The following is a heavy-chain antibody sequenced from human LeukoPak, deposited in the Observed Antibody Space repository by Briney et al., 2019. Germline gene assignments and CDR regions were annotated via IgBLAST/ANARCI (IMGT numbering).Heavy chain of an antibody. J-gene: IGHJ3*02. V-gene: IGHV4-59*01. D-gene: IGHD1-7*01. CDR3: ARDSELLRAFDI. CDR2: IYYSGST. CDR1: GGSISSYY. Sequence: SETLSLTCTVSGGSISSYYWSWIRQPPGKGLEWIGYIYYSGSTNYNPSLKSRVTISVDTSKNQFSLKLSSVTAADTAVYYCARDSELLRAFDIWGQGTMVTVSS.